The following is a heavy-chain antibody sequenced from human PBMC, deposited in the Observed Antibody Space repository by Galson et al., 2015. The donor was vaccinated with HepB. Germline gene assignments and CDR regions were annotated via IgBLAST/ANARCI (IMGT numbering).Heavy chain of an antibody. D-gene: IGHD2-8*01. V-gene: IGHV1-18*04. CDR2: ISAYNGNT. CDR1: GYTFTSYG. CDR3: ARAGYCTNGVCSYGYYYYYGMDV. J-gene: IGHJ6*02. Sequence: SVKVSCKASGYTFTSYGISWVRQAPGQGLEWMGWISAYNGNTNYAQKLQGRVTMTTDTSTSTAYMELRSLRSDDTAVYYCARAGYCTNGVCSYGYYYYYGMDVWGQGTTVTVSS.